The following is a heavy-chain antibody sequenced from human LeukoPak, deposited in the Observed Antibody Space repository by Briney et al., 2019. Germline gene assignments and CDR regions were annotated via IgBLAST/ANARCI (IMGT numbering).Heavy chain of an antibody. V-gene: IGHV3-7*01. CDR2: IKHAGSEE. CDR1: GFTFSTYW. CDR3: ARIKQLRLPATFDY. Sequence: GGSLRLSCTASGFTFSTYWMSWVRQAPGKGLEWVANIKHAGSEEYYVDSVKGRFTISRDNAKTSLYLQMNSLRAEDTAVYSCARIKQLRLPATFDYWGQGTLVTVSS. D-gene: IGHD5-12*01. J-gene: IGHJ4*02.